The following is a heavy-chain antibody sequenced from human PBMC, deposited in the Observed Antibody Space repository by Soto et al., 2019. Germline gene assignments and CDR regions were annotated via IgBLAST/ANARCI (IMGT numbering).Heavy chain of an antibody. CDR1: GFTFSTYA. CDR2: VTSDGSNK. CDR3: GRITLKTSVDTFDF. Sequence: GGSLRLSCAASGFTFSTYALHWVRQAPGKGLEWVATVTSDGSNKYHADSVEGRFTISRDDSKNTLYLQLSSLRAEDTAVYYCGRITLKTSVDTFDFWGQGTMVTVSS. V-gene: IGHV3-30-3*01. J-gene: IGHJ3*01. D-gene: IGHD3-22*01.